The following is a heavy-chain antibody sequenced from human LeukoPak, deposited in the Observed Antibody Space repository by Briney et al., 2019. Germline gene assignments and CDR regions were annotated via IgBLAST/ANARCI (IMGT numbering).Heavy chain of an antibody. D-gene: IGHD6-19*01. CDR1: GGSFSGYY. J-gene: IGHJ4*02. CDR2: INHSGIN. V-gene: IGHV4-34*01. Sequence: SSETLSLTCAVFGGSFSGYYWRCIRRPPAKGLEWIGEINHSGINNFNPSLKRRVTISADTSKNQFSLKLSSVTAADTSVYYCASDTVAGTGWGQGTLVPVSS. CDR3: ASDTVAGTG.